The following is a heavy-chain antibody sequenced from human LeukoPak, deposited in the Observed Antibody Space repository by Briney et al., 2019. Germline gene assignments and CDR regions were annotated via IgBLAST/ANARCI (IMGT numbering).Heavy chain of an antibody. D-gene: IGHD3-3*01. CDR2: ISSSSSYI. J-gene: IGHJ6*03. Sequence: GGSLRLSCAASGFTFSSYSMSWVRQAPGKGLEWVSSISSSSSYIYYADSVKGRFTISRDNAKNSLYLQMNSLRAEDTAVYYCARGEGDFWSGYSYYMDVWGKGTTVTVSS. CDR3: ARGEGDFWSGYSYYMDV. V-gene: IGHV3-21*01. CDR1: GFTFSSYS.